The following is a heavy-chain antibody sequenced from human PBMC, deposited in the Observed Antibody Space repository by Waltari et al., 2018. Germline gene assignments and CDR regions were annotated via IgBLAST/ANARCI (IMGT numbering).Heavy chain of an antibody. CDR3: AKVGVGLTTWYPFDV. J-gene: IGHJ3*01. Sequence: QVHLVESGGGVVQPGGSLRLSCAASGFTFSDFGMHWVLQAPGKGLEWVAFIRYDASDIYYRDSVKGRFTISRDNSKNTLFLQMSSLRPEDTAVYYCAKVGVGLTTWYPFDVWGQGTMVTVSS. D-gene: IGHD1-1*01. CDR2: IRYDASDI. V-gene: IGHV3-30*02. CDR1: GFTFSDFG.